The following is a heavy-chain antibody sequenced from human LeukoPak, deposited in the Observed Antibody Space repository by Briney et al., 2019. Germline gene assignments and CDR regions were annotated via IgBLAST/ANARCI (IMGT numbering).Heavy chain of an antibody. V-gene: IGHV1-46*01. J-gene: IGHJ6*03. Sequence: ASVKVSCKASGYTFTSYYMHWVRQAPGQGPEWMGIINPSGGSTSYARKFQGRVTMTRDMSTSTVYMELSSLRSEDTAVYYCARGLKYYYYMDVWGKGTTVTVSS. CDR1: GYTFTSYY. D-gene: IGHD3-22*01. CDR3: ARGLKYYYYMDV. CDR2: INPSGGST.